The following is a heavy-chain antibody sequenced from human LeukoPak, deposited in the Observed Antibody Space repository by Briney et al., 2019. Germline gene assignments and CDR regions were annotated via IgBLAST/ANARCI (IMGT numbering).Heavy chain of an antibody. Sequence: SETLSLTCTVSGVSISSYYWSWIRQPPGKGLEWIGYIYTSGSTNYNPSLKSRVTISVDTSKNQFSLKLSSVTAADTAVYYCARLNPVYDFWSGYPSYFDYWGQGTLVTVSS. CDR2: IYTSGST. D-gene: IGHD3-3*01. J-gene: IGHJ4*02. V-gene: IGHV4-4*09. CDR1: GVSISSYY. CDR3: ARLNPVYDFWSGYPSYFDY.